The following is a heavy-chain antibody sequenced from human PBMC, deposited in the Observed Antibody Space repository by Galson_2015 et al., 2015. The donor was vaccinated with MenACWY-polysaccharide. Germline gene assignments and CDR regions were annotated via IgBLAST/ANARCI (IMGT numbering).Heavy chain of an antibody. J-gene: IGHJ6*02. V-gene: IGHV3-21*01. CDR1: GFTFSSYS. Sequence: SLRLSCAASGFTFSSYSMSWVRQAPGKGLEWVSSISSSSSYIYYADSVKGRFTISRDNAKNSLYLQMNSLRAEDTAVYYCASHPTSRDHLDGMDVWGQGTTVPVSS. CDR3: ASHPTSRDHLDGMDV. CDR2: ISSSSSYI.